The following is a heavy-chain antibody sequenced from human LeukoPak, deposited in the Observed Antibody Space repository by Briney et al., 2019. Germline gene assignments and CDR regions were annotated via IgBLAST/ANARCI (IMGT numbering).Heavy chain of an antibody. CDR1: GFTFSSYS. Sequence: GGSLRLSCAVSGFTFSSYSMCWVRWAPGKGLEWVSSISSTSGYINYADSVKGRLTISRDNAKNSLYLQMSSLRAEDTAVYYCARVPDSYYYYYMDVWGKGTTVTVSS. CDR2: ISSTSGYI. J-gene: IGHJ6*03. CDR3: ARVPDSYYYYYMDV. V-gene: IGHV3-21*01. D-gene: IGHD1-14*01.